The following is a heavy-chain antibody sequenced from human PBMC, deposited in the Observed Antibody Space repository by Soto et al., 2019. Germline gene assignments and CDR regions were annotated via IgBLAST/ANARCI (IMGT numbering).Heavy chain of an antibody. CDR3: ARGSGRFDP. Sequence: SETLSLTCHVYRGSLNGHYWTWIRQPPGGGLEWIGEINQSGGTNYNPSLKSRVTISLDTSKYQFSLKVSSVTAADTAVYYCARGSGRFDPWGQGTLVTVSS. J-gene: IGHJ5*02. CDR1: RGSLNGHY. CDR2: INQSGGT. D-gene: IGHD2-15*01. V-gene: IGHV4-34*01.